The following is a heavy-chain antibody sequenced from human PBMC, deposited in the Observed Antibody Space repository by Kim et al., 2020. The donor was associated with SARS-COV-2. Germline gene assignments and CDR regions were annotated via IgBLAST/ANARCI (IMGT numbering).Heavy chain of an antibody. Sequence: GGSLRLSCAASGFTFSSYSMNWVRQAPGKGLEWVSSISSSSSYIYYADSVKGRFTISRDNAKNSLYLQMNSLRAEDTAVYYCAITPDPTSIGRDHREYWGQGTLVTVSS. CDR3: AITPDPTSIGRDHREY. D-gene: IGHD5-12*01. V-gene: IGHV3-21*01. CDR1: GFTFSSYS. CDR2: ISSSSSYI. J-gene: IGHJ4*02.